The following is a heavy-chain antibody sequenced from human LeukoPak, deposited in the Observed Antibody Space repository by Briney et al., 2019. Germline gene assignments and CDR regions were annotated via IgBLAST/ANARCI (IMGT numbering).Heavy chain of an antibody. Sequence: ASVKVSCKASGYAFTSYGISWVRQAPGQGLEWMGWISAYNGNTNYAQKLQGRVTMTTDTSTSTAYMELRSLRSDDTAVYYCARDQAPSLSSSWLNYYYYYYYGMDVWGQGTTVTVSS. D-gene: IGHD6-13*01. CDR3: ARDQAPSLSSSWLNYYYYYYYGMDV. J-gene: IGHJ6*02. V-gene: IGHV1-18*01. CDR1: GYAFTSYG. CDR2: ISAYNGNT.